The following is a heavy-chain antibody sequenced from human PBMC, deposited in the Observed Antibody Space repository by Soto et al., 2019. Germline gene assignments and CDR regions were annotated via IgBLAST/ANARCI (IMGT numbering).Heavy chain of an antibody. J-gene: IGHJ6*02. V-gene: IGHV1-69*01. D-gene: IGHD3-22*01. Sequence: QVQLVQSGAEVKKPGPSVKVSCKASGGTFSSYAISWVRQAPGQGLEWMGGIIPIFGTANYAQKFQGRVTITADESTSTAYMELSSLRSEDTAVYYCARVKAYYYDSSGSHYYYYGMDVWGQGTTVTVSS. CDR1: GGTFSSYA. CDR3: ARVKAYYYDSSGSHYYYYGMDV. CDR2: IIPIFGTA.